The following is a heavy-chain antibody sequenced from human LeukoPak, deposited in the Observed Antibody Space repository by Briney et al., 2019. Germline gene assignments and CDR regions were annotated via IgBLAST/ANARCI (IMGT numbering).Heavy chain of an antibody. CDR2: INPSGGST. CDR1: GYTFTSYY. CDR3: AREGFPYYYGSGTQFDY. J-gene: IGHJ4*02. V-gene: IGHV1-46*01. D-gene: IGHD3-10*01. Sequence: GASVKVSCKASGYTFTSYYMHWVRQAPGQGLEWMGIINPSGGSTSYAQKFQGRVTMTRDTSTSTVNMELSSLRSEDTAVYYCAREGFPYYYGSGTQFDYWGQGTLVTVSS.